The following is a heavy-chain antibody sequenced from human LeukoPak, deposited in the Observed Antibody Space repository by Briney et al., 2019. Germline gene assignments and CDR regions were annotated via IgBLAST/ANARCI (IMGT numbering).Heavy chain of an antibody. D-gene: IGHD3-10*01. CDR1: GGSFSCYY. V-gene: IGHV4-34*01. CDR3: AKGRSGSYYNSYGMDV. Sequence: PSETLSLPFAVYGGSFSCYYWSWIRQPPGKGLEWIGVINHSGSTNYNPSLKSRVTISVDTSKNEFSLKLISVTVADTAVYYCAKGRSGSYYNSYGMDVWCKGPTVTVSS. J-gene: IGHJ6*04. CDR2: INHSGST.